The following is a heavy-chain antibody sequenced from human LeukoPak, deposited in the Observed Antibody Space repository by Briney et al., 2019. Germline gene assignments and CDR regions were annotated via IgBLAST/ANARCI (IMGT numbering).Heavy chain of an antibody. CDR2: IYYSGST. CDR1: GGSTSSYY. D-gene: IGHD4-11*01. Sequence: SETLSLTCTVSGGSTSSYYWSWIRQPPGKGLEWIGYIYYSGSTNYNPSLKSRVTISVDTSKNQFSLKLSSVTAADTAVYYCARQIRATVNYMDVWGKGTTVTVSS. V-gene: IGHV4-59*08. CDR3: ARQIRATVNYMDV. J-gene: IGHJ6*03.